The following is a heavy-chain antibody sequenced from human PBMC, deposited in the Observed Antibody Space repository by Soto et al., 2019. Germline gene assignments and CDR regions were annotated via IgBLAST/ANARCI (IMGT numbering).Heavy chain of an antibody. V-gene: IGHV3-48*02. CDR2: ISSTSSTK. CDR3: ARRITMVRGPYYYYGMDV. CDR1: GFTFSSHG. D-gene: IGHD3-10*01. Sequence: GGSLRLSCTASGFTFSSHGMIWVRQAPGKGLEWVSYISSTSSTKSYADSVKGRFTISRDNAKNSLYLQMNSLRDEDTAVYYCARRITMVRGPYYYYGMDVWGQGTTVTVSS. J-gene: IGHJ6*02.